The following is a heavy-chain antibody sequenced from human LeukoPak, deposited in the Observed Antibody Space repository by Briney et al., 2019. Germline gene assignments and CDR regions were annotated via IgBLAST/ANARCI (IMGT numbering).Heavy chain of an antibody. V-gene: IGHV1-2*02. CDR1: GYTFTGQY. CDR3: AADRGAVAGNDI. CDR2: INPNSGGT. Sequence: ASVKVSCKASGYTFTGQYMHWVRQAPGQGLEWMGWINPNSGGTNYAQKFQGRVTMTRDTSISTAYMELSRLTSDDTAVYFCAADRGAVAGNDIWGQGTMVTVSS. D-gene: IGHD6-19*01. J-gene: IGHJ3*02.